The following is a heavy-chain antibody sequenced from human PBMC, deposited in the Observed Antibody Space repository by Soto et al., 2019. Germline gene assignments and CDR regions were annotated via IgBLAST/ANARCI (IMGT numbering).Heavy chain of an antibody. CDR3: ARIVESGYTIDFDL. D-gene: IGHD3-16*02. CDR2: FFIGGNT. V-gene: IGHV4-39*01. Sequence: PSETLSLTCTVSGGSISSSTYYWGWMRQPPGKGLEWIASFFIGGNTYYNPSLKSRVTISVDTSKNQFSLKLSSVTAADTAVYYCARIVESGYTIDFDLWGRGTLVTVSS. J-gene: IGHJ2*01. CDR1: GGSISSSTYY.